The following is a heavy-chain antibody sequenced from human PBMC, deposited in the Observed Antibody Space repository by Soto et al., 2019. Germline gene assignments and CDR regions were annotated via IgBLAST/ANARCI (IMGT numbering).Heavy chain of an antibody. CDR1: GGSIPSASYS. Sequence: SETLSRTCTVSGGSIPSASYSWTWIRQSPGNCPERIGSTYQRGSSYYNLSIKRRVTIAVARSKNQFALNLTSITAAPTAVYYCARDYYRMDVWRQGTTVSVSS. CDR3: ARDYYRMDV. V-gene: IGHV4-30-2*06. J-gene: IGHJ6*02. CDR2: TYQRGSS.